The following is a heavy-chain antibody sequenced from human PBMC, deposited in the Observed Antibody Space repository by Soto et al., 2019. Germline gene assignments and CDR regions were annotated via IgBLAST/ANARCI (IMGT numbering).Heavy chain of an antibody. V-gene: IGHV4-34*01. Sequence: ASETLSLTCAVYGGSFSGYYWSWIRQPPGKGLEWIGEINHSGSTNYNPSLKSRVTISVDTSKNQFSLKLSSVTAADTAVYYCARGPSGSSSTIYYYYNYMVFWCTAPTVTVSS. J-gene: IGHJ6*03. CDR1: GGSFSGYY. D-gene: IGHD2-2*01. CDR3: ARGPSGSSSTIYYYYNYMVF. CDR2: INHSGST.